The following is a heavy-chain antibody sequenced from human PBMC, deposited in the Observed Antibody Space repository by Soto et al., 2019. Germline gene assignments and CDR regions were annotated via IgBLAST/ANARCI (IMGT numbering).Heavy chain of an antibody. V-gene: IGHV3-11*01. CDR2: ISSSGSTI. D-gene: IGHD1-1*01. J-gene: IGHJ6*02. Sequence: QVQLVESGGGLVKPGGSLRLSCAASGFTFSDYYMSWIRQAPGKGLEWVSYISSSGSTIYYADSVKGRFTISRDNAKNSLYLQMNSLRAEDTSVYYCARDVLTGTAYYYYGMDVWGQGTTVTVSS. CDR1: GFTFSDYY. CDR3: ARDVLTGTAYYYYGMDV.